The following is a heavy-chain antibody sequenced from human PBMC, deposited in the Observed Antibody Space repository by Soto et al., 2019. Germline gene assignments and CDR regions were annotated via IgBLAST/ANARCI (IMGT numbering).Heavy chain of an antibody. Sequence: GSLRLSCISSGFTFRTYTMNWVRQAPGQGLEWVSGIRGFSPYTFYAESVKGRFTISRDNAKNSLYLQMTSLRAEDTAVYYCARDRGDDAHDYYYNARYGWGQGTTFTVSS. D-gene: IGHD3-10*01. J-gene: IGHJ6*02. CDR2: IRGFSPYT. V-gene: IGHV3-21*04. CDR3: ARDRGDDAHDYYYNARYG. CDR1: GFTFRTYT.